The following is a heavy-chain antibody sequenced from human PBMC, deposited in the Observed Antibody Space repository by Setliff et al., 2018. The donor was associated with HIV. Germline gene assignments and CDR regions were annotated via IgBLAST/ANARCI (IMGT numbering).Heavy chain of an antibody. V-gene: IGHV5-10-1*01. CDR3: ARHRVGVTPSSEYYFDF. CDR2: IDPSDSYT. J-gene: IGHJ4*02. CDR1: GYNFTTYW. Sequence: GESLKISCKGSGYNFTTYWISWVRQMPGKGLEWIGRIDPSDSYTNYSPSFQGHVTISADKSISTAYLQWSNLKASDSAIYYCARHRVGVTPSSEYYFDFWGQGTQVT. D-gene: IGHD1-26*01.